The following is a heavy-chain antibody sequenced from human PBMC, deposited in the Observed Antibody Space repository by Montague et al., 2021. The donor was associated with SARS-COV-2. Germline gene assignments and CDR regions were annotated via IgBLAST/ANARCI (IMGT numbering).Heavy chain of an antibody. CDR3: VRRGYLYWSFDL. J-gene: IGHJ2*01. D-gene: IGHD5-18*01. V-gene: IGHV4-39*01. Sequence: SETLSLTCTVSGDSISSGNHYWGWVRQSAGKGHERIAVMYYSGSPYYTPSLKSRVTISVDTSRNQFSLKLNSVTAADTDVCYGVRRGYLYWSFDLWGRGTLV. CDR2: MYYSGSP. CDR1: GDSISSGNHY.